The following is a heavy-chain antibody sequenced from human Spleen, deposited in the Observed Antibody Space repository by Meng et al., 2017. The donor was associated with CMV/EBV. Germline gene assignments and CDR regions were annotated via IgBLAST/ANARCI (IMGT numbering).Heavy chain of an antibody. CDR1: GYTFTGYY. CDR3: ARAYCSSTSCYNDYYYGMDV. V-gene: IGHV1-18*04. D-gene: IGHD2-2*02. J-gene: IGHJ6*02. Sequence: ASVKVSCKASGYTFTGYYIHWVRQAPGQGLEWMGWISAYNGNTNYAQKLQGRVTMTTDTSTSTAYMELRSLRSDDTAVYYCARAYCSSTSCYNDYYYGMDVWGQGTTVTVSS. CDR2: ISAYNGNT.